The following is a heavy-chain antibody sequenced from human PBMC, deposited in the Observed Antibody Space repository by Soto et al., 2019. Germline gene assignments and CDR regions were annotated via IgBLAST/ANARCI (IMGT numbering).Heavy chain of an antibody. CDR3: ARHHSRRWLQSAAFDI. Sequence: PGESLKISCKGSGYSFTSYWIGWVRQMPGKGLEWMGIIYPGDSDTRYSPSFQGQVTISADKSISTAYLQWSSLKASDTAMYYCARHHSRRWLQSAAFDIWGQGTMVTVSS. CDR2: IYPGDSDT. J-gene: IGHJ3*02. CDR1: GYSFTSYW. D-gene: IGHD5-12*01. V-gene: IGHV5-51*01.